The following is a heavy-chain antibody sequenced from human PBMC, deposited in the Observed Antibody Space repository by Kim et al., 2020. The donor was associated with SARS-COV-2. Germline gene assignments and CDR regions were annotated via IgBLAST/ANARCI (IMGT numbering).Heavy chain of an antibody. J-gene: IGHJ4*02. Sequence: GGSLRLSCAASGFTFSSYGMHWVRQAPGKGLEWVAVIWYDGSNTYYADSVKGRFTISRDNSKNTLYLQMNSLRAEDTAVYYCARDLNSFREYDTGGVDYWGQGTLVTVSS. V-gene: IGHV3-33*08. D-gene: IGHD2-8*02. CDR3: ARDLNSFREYDTGGVDY. CDR2: IWYDGSNT. CDR1: GFTFSSYG.